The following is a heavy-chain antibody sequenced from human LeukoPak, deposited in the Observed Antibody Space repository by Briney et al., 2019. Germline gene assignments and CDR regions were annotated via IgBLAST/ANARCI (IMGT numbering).Heavy chain of an antibody. Sequence: GGSLRLSCAASGFTFSSYWMNWVRQVPGKGLVWVSRIASDGNNRDYADSVKGRFTISRDNAKDTLYLQMNSLRVEDTAVYYCARGRPHGNDYWGQGTLVTVSS. V-gene: IGHV3-74*01. J-gene: IGHJ4*02. CDR3: ARGRPHGNDY. CDR1: GFTFSSYW. CDR2: IASDGNNR. D-gene: IGHD4-23*01.